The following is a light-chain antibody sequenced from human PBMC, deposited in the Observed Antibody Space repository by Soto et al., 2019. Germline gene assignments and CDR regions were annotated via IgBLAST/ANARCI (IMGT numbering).Light chain of an antibody. CDR1: QSVSSSY. V-gene: IGKV3-20*01. J-gene: IGKJ2*01. CDR2: CAS. Sequence: IVVTQSPGTPPLSPGERATLSCRASQSVSSSYLAWYQQKPGQTPRLLIYCASSKSTGIPDRFSGSGSGTGFTLSIIRLETEDFAVYYCQQYGSSPPYTFGQGTKLEIK. CDR3: QQYGSSPPYT.